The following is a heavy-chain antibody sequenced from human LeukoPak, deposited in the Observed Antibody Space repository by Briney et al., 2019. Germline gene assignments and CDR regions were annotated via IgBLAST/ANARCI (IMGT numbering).Heavy chain of an antibody. V-gene: IGHV5-51*01. CDR1: GYSFTSYW. J-gene: IGHJ6*03. Sequence: GESLKISCKGSGYSFTSYWIGWVRQMPGKGLEWMGIIYPGDSDTRYSPSFQGQVTISADKSISTAYLQWSSLKASDTAMYYCARHNTPRTGYSSGWSRGDDYYYYYMDVWGKGTTVTVSS. CDR3: ARHNTPRTGYSSGWSRGDDYYYYYMDV. D-gene: IGHD6-19*01. CDR2: IYPGDSDT.